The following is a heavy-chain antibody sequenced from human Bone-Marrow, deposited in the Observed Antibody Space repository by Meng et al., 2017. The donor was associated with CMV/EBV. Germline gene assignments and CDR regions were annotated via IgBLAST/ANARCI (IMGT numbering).Heavy chain of an antibody. CDR3: SRDLAFWSGYYTDYYYYGMDV. Sequence: SETLSLTCTVSGGSISSSSYYWGWIRQPPGKGLEWIGSIYYSGSTYYNPSLKSRVTISVDTSKNQFSLKLSSVTAADTAVYYCSRDLAFWSGYYTDYYYYGMDVWGQGTTVTVYS. CDR1: GGSISSSSYY. V-gene: IGHV4-39*07. CDR2: IYYSGST. J-gene: IGHJ6*02. D-gene: IGHD3-3*01.